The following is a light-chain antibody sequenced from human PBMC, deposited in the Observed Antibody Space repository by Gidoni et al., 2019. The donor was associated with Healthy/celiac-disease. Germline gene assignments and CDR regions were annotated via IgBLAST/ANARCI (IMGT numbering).Light chain of an antibody. CDR1: QSVSSSY. Sequence: EIVLTQSPGTLSLSPGERATLSCRASQSVSSSYLAWYQQTPGQAPRLLIYGASSRATGIPDRFSGGGSGTDFSLTISRLEPEDFAVYYCQQYGSSPPITFGQGTRLEIK. CDR3: QQYGSSPPIT. CDR2: GAS. V-gene: IGKV3-20*01. J-gene: IGKJ5*01.